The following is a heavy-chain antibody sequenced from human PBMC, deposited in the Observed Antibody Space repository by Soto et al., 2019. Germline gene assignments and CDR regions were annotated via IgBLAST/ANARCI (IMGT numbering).Heavy chain of an antibody. V-gene: IGHV3-33*01. CDR1: GFTFSSYG. J-gene: IGHJ4*02. CDR2: IWYDGSNK. CDR3: LRDSGWLFES. D-gene: IGHD6-19*01. Sequence: QVQLVESGGGVVQPGRSLRLSCAASGFTFSSYGMHWVRQAPGKGLEWVAVIWYDGSNKYYADSVKGRFTISRDDSKNTVFLQMNIRRAEDTAVYFCLRDSGWLFESWGQGPLVTVSS.